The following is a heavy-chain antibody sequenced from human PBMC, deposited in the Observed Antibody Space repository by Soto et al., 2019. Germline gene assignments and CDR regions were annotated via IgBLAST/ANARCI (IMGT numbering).Heavy chain of an antibody. CDR2: IYYSGST. CDR3: ARDQGVPDFWSGYYDYYYYGMDV. D-gene: IGHD3-3*01. CDR1: GGSISSGDYY. Sequence: PSETLSLTCTVSGGSISSGDYYWSWIRQPPGKGLEWIGYIYYSGSTYYNPSLKSRVTISVDTSKNQFSLKLSSVTAADTAVYYCARDQGVPDFWSGYYDYYYYGMDVWGQGTTVTVSS. V-gene: IGHV4-30-4*01. J-gene: IGHJ6*02.